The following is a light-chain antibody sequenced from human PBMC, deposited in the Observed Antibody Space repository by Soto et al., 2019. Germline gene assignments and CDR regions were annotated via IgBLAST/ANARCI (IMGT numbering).Light chain of an antibody. Sequence: EIVLTQSPATLSLSPGERATLSCRASQGVSRYLAWYQQKPGQAPRLLIYDTSSRATGIPDRFSGSGSGTDFTLTISSLQPDDFATYYCQQYNSYSQTFGQGTKVDIK. CDR2: DTS. V-gene: IGKV3-11*01. CDR3: QQYNSYSQT. J-gene: IGKJ1*01. CDR1: QGVSRY.